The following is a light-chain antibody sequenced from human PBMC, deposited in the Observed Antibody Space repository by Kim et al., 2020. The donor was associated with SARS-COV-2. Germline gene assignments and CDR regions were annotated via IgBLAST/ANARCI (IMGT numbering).Light chain of an antibody. V-gene: IGLV2-14*01. J-gene: IGLJ1*01. CDR1: SSDVGVYNF. CDR2: EVS. CDR3: SSFTISSTVV. Sequence: QSALTQPASVSGSPGQSITISCTGTSSDVGVYNFVSWYQQHPGKAPKLMIYEVSNRPSGVPDRFSGSKSGNTASLTISGLQPEDEADYYCSSFTISSTVVFGTGTKDTVL.